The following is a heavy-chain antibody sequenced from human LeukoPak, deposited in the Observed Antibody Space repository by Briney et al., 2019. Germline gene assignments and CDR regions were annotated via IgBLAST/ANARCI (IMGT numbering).Heavy chain of an antibody. D-gene: IGHD3-22*01. Sequence: VASVKVSCKASGYTFTSYAMHWMRQAPGQRLEWMGWINADNGNTKYSQKFQGRVTITRDTSASTAYMELSSLRSEDTAVYYCAREAGMYHYYDSSGYSTPFGYWGQGTLVTVSS. V-gene: IGHV1-3*01. CDR1: GYTFTSYA. CDR2: INADNGNT. J-gene: IGHJ4*02. CDR3: AREAGMYHYYDSSGYSTPFGY.